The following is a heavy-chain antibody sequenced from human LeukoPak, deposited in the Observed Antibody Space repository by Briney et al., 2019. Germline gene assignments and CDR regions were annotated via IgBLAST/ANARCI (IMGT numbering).Heavy chain of an antibody. Sequence: PSETLSLTCTVSSGSISSYYWSWIRQPPGKGLEWIGYIYYSGSTNYNPSLKSRVTISVDTSKNQFSLKLSSVTAADTAVYYCAREYDGVVDYWGQGTLVTVSS. CDR1: SGSISSYY. J-gene: IGHJ4*02. CDR2: IYYSGST. V-gene: IGHV4-59*01. D-gene: IGHD3-3*01. CDR3: AREYDGVVDY.